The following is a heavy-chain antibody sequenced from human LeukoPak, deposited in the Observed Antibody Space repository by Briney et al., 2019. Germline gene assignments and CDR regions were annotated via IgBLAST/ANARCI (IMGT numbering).Heavy chain of an antibody. Sequence: PGGSLRLSCAASGFTFDNYGMTWVRQVPGKGLEWVSGVNWNGGSTGYADSVKGRFTISRDNAKNSLYLQMNSLRAEDTALYYCAKDGFSYYYDSSAITHWGQGTLVTVSS. V-gene: IGHV3-20*04. CDR3: AKDGFSYYYDSSAITH. CDR2: VNWNGGST. D-gene: IGHD3-22*01. CDR1: GFTFDNYG. J-gene: IGHJ4*02.